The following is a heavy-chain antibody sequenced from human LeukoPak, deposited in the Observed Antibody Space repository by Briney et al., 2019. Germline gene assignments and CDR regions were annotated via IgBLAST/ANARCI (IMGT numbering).Heavy chain of an antibody. CDR1: GFIFSSYW. CDR2: FYSDGSST. J-gene: IGHJ4*02. CDR3: TRFGYYYDSSGYNFDY. Sequence: GGSLRLSCAASGFIFSSYWMHWVRQAPGKGLVWVSRFYSDGSSTSYADSVKGRFTISRDNAKNTLYLQMNSLRAEDTAVYYCTRFGYYYDSSGYNFDYWGQGTLVTVSS. V-gene: IGHV3-74*01. D-gene: IGHD3-22*01.